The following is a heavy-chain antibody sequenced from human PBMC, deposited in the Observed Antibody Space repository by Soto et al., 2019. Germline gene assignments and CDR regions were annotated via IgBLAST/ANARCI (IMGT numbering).Heavy chain of an antibody. CDR1: GFTFSSYW. CDR2: INSDGSST. D-gene: IGHD2-2*01. Sequence: GGSLRLSCAASGFTFSSYWMHWVRQAPGKGLVWVSRINSDGSSTSYADSVKGRFTISRDNAKNTLYLQMNGLRAEDTAAYYCARCLRSTSCKNRFDPWGQGTLVTVSS. CDR3: ARCLRSTSCKNRFDP. V-gene: IGHV3-74*01. J-gene: IGHJ5*02.